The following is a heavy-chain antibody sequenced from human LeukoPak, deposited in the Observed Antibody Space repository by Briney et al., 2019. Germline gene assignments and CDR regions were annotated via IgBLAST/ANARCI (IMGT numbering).Heavy chain of an antibody. D-gene: IGHD6-19*01. V-gene: IGHV1-2*02. Sequence: ASVKVSCKASGYTFSDYYLHWVRQAPGQGLEWMGWINPNSGGTNSAQKFQGRVTMTRDTSIITAYMELRSLRSDDTAVYYCAKTGGSGWYHYWGQGTLVTVSS. CDR2: INPNSGGT. J-gene: IGHJ4*02. CDR3: AKTGGSGWYHY. CDR1: GYTFSDYY.